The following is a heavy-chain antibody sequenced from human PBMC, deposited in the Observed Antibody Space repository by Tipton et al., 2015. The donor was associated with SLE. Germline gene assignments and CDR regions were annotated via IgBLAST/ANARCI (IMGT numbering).Heavy chain of an antibody. CDR1: GYSISSGYY. CDR3: ARLQWFRRGGWFDP. V-gene: IGHV4-38-2*01. Sequence: TLSLTCAVSGYSISSGYYWGWIRQPPGKGLEWIGSIYHSGSTYYNPSLKSRVTISVDTSKNQFSLKLSAVTAADTAVYYCARLQWFRRGGWFDPWGQGTLVTVSS. J-gene: IGHJ5*02. CDR2: IYHSGST. D-gene: IGHD3-10*01.